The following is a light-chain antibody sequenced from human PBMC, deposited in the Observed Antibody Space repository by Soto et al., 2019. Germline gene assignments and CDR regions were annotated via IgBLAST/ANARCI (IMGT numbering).Light chain of an antibody. J-gene: IGKJ3*01. CDR3: QQRSNWRFT. V-gene: IGKV3-11*01. CDR2: DAS. Sequence: EIVLTQSPATLSLSPGERATLSCRASQSVSSYLAWYQQKPGQAPRLLIYDASNRATGIPARFSGSESGTDFPLTISSLEPEDFAVYYCQQRSNWRFTFGPGTKVDIK. CDR1: QSVSSY.